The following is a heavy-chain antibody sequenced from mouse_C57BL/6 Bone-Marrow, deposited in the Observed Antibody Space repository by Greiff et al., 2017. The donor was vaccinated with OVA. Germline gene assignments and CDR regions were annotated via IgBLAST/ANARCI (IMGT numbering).Heavy chain of an antibody. CDR2: INPSSGYT. V-gene: IGHV1-7*01. Sequence: VQLQQSGAELAKPWASVKLSCKASGYTFTSYWMHWVKQRPGQGLEWIGYINPSSGYTKYNQKFKDKATLTADKSSSTAYMQLSSLTYEDSAVYYCASKTTVVATKFAYWGQGTLVTVSA. CDR3: ASKTTVVATKFAY. D-gene: IGHD1-1*01. CDR1: GYTFTSYW. J-gene: IGHJ3*01.